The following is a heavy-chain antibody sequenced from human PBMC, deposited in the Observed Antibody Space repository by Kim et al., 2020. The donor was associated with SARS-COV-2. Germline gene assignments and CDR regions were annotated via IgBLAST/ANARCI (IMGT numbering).Heavy chain of an antibody. CDR3: ASAATDYYYYGMDV. D-gene: IGHD6-25*01. J-gene: IGHJ6*02. Sequence: AVSVKSRITINPDTSKNHFSLQLNSVTPEDTAVYYCASAATDYYYYGMDVWGQGTTVTVSS. V-gene: IGHV6-1*01.